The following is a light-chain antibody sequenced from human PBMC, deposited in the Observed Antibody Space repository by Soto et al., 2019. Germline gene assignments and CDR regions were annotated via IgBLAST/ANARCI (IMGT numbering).Light chain of an antibody. V-gene: IGKV1-5*01. Sequence: DIHITHAPSTLTPSLVDRVTITCWASQCISTWLAWYQHRPGKAPKLLIYDASSLESGVPSRFSGSGSGTEFTLTISSLQPDDFATYYCHQYKSYSKTFGQGTKVDIK. CDR1: QCISTW. CDR3: HQYKSYSKT. CDR2: DAS. J-gene: IGKJ1*01.